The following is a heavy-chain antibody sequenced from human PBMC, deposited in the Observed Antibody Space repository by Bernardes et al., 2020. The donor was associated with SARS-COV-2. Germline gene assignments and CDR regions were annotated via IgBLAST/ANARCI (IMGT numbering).Heavy chain of an antibody. D-gene: IGHD3-16*01. J-gene: IGHJ4*02. CDR1: GFTFTNYA. Sequence: GGSLRLSCVASGFTFTNYAMSWVRQAPGKGLEWVSGTSANGYTTYYADSVQGRFTFSRDNSRSTLYLHLSDVRIEDTAVYYCTSNFGGFWGQGTLVSVSS. CDR2: TSANGYTT. CDR3: TSNFGGF. V-gene: IGHV3-23*01.